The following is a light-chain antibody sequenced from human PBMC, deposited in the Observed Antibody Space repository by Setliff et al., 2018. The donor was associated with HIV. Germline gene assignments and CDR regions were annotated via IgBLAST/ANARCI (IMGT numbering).Light chain of an antibody. Sequence: SVLAQPRSVSGSPGQSVAISSTGTSSDVGAYKYVSWYQQHPGKAPKLMIYDVTNRPSGVPDRFSGSKSGNTASLTISGLQADDEADYYCWSYAGSSWVFGTGTKVTGL. CDR3: WSYAGSSWV. CDR1: SSDVGAYKY. CDR2: DVT. J-gene: IGLJ1*01. V-gene: IGLV2-11*01.